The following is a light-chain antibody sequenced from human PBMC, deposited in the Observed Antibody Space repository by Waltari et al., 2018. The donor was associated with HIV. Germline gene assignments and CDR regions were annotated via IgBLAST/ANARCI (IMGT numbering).Light chain of an antibody. V-gene: IGLV2-14*01. J-gene: IGLJ3*02. CDR3: SSYTTSSTWV. CDR1: SSDIGGYKY. Sequence: QSALTQPASVSGSPGQSITISCTGTSSDIGGYKYVSWYQQQPGKAPKLMFSEVSNRPSGVSNRFSGSKSGNTASLTISGLQAEDEADYYCSSYTTSSTWVFGGGTKLTVL. CDR2: EVS.